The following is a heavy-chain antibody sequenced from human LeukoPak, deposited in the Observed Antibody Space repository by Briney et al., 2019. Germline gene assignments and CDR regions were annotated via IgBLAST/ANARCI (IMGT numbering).Heavy chain of an antibody. Sequence: GESLEISFNGSGYXFTNYWISWVRPMPGRGLEWMGIIYPGDSDTRYSPSFQGQVTISGDRSISTAYVQWSSLKASDTAMYYCARGRYCTSTSCSHFDYWGQGTLVTVSS. J-gene: IGHJ4*02. CDR2: IYPGDSDT. CDR3: ARGRYCTSTSCSHFDY. V-gene: IGHV5-51*01. CDR1: GYXFTNYW. D-gene: IGHD2-2*01.